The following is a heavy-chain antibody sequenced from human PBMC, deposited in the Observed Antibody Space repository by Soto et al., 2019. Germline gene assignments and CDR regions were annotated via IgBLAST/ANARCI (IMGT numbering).Heavy chain of an antibody. CDR2: IYYSGST. Sequence: SETLSLTCTVSGGSISSYYWSWIRQPPGKGLEWTGYIYYSGSTNYNPSLKSRVTISVDTSKNQFSLKLSSVTAADTAVYYCARGRRGYWFDPWGQGTLVTVSS. CDR3: ARGRRGYWFDP. V-gene: IGHV4-59*01. CDR1: GGSISSYY. J-gene: IGHJ5*02.